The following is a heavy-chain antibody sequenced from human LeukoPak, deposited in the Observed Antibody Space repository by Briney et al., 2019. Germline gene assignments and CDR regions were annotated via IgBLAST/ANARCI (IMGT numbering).Heavy chain of an antibody. CDR1: GGSISSSSYY. CDR3: ARHETTVVTPCWFDP. D-gene: IGHD4-23*01. CDR2: IYYSGST. Sequence: SETLSLTCTVSGGSISSSSYYWGWIRQPPGKGLEWIGSIYYSGSTYYNPSLKSRVAISVDTSKNQFSLKLSSVTAADTAVYYCARHETTVVTPCWFDPWGQGTMVTVSS. J-gene: IGHJ3*01. V-gene: IGHV4-39*01.